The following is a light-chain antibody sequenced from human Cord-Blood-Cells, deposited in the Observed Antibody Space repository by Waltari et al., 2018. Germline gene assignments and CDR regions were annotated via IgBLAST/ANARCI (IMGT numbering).Light chain of an antibody. Sequence: QSALTQPASASGSPGPSITISCTGPSRAVGGYHLVSWYQQHPGKAPKLMIYEGSKRPSGVSNRFSGAKSGNTASLTISGLQAEDEADDYCCSYAGSSTYVFGTGTKVTVL. CDR1: SRAVGGYHL. J-gene: IGLJ1*01. CDR3: CSYAGSSTYV. CDR2: EGS. V-gene: IGLV2-23*01.